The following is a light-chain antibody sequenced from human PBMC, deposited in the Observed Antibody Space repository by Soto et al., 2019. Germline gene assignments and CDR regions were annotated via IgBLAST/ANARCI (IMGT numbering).Light chain of an antibody. J-gene: IGKJ1*01. CDR2: GAS. Sequence: EIVMTQSPATLSVSPGERATLSCRASQSITRNLAWYQQSPGQAPRLLIYGASTRATGIPARFSGSGSGTEFTLTINSPQSEDFAVYYCQQYNNWPMWTFGPGTKVDIK. CDR3: QQYNNWPMWT. CDR1: QSITRN. V-gene: IGKV3-15*01.